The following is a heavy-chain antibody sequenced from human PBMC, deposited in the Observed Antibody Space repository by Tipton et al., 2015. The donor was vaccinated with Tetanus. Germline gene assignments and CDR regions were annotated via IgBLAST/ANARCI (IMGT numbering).Heavy chain of an antibody. Sequence: QSGPEVKKPGESLKISCQGSGYTFGDYWIGWVRQLPGKGLEWVGIIYPGDFEPRYSPPFQGQVTMSVDTSINTVYLQWDSLKASDTAIYYCARHPGFWTGYYFDFWGQGTLVTVSS. CDR1: GYTFGDYW. V-gene: IGHV5-51*01. CDR3: ARHPGFWTGYYFDF. CDR2: IYPGDFEP. J-gene: IGHJ4*02. D-gene: IGHD3/OR15-3a*01.